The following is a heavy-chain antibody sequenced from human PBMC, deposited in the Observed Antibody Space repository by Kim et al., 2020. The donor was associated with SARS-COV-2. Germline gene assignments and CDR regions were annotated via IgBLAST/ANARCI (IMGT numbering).Heavy chain of an antibody. CDR3: ARDLEEQWLAGGMDV. V-gene: IGHV3-11*04. Sequence: DSVKGRFTISRDNAKNSLYLQMNSLRAEDTAVYYCARDLEEQWLAGGMDVWGQGTTVTVSS. J-gene: IGHJ6*02. D-gene: IGHD6-19*01.